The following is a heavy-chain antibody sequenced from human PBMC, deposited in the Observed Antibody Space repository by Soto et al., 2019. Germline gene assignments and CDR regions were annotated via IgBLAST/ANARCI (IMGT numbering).Heavy chain of an antibody. V-gene: IGHV3-66*04. CDR3: ARRHFYGSD. CDR1: GFSVSSNY. Sequence: ESGGSLVQPGGSLRLSCAASGFSVSSNYMTWVRQAPGQGLECVSVIYSGGNTYYADSMKGRFTISRDNSKNTLYLQMNNVRAEDTAVYYCARRHFYGSDWGQGTLVTVSS. CDR2: IYSGGNT. J-gene: IGHJ4*02. D-gene: IGHD3-10*01.